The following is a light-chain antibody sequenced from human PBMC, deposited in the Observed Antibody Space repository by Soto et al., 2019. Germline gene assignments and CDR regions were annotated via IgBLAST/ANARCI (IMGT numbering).Light chain of an antibody. CDR2: AAS. J-gene: IGKJ2*01. CDR3: LQDYNRPYT. Sequence: AIQMTQSPSSLSASVGDRVTITCRASQDIRNDLDWYQQRPGKPPKVLIYAASNLQSGVPPRFSGSGSGTDFALTITSLQPEDVATYYCLQDYNRPYTFGQGTKLEF. V-gene: IGKV1-6*01. CDR1: QDIRND.